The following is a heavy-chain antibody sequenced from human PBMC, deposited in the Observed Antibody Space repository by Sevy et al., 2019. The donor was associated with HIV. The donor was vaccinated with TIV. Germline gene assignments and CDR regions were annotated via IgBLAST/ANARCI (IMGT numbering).Heavy chain of an antibody. J-gene: IGHJ5*02. CDR3: ARDGYDGSDENWFDP. D-gene: IGHD3-22*01. Sequence: SETLSLTCTVSCGSISSGGYYWSWIRQHPGKALEWIGHIYYNGSPYYNPSLKSRVTISVDTSKNQFSLKLSSVTAADTAVYFCARDGYDGSDENWFDPWGQGTLVTVSS. V-gene: IGHV4-31*03. CDR2: IYYNGSP. CDR1: CGSISSGGYY.